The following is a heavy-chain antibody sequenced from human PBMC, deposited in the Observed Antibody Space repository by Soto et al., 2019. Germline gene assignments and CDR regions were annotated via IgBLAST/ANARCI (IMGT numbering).Heavy chain of an antibody. D-gene: IGHD6-13*01. Sequence: GESLRISCKGSGYSFTSYWIGWVRQMPGKGLEWMGIIYPGDSDTRYSPSFQGQVTISADKSISTAYLQWSSLKASDTAMYYCARYFGGSSGYGDLYSVWGQGSLVTVSA. CDR1: GYSFTSYW. CDR2: IYPGDSDT. V-gene: IGHV5-51*01. J-gene: IGHJ4*02. CDR3: ARYFGGSSGYGDLYSV.